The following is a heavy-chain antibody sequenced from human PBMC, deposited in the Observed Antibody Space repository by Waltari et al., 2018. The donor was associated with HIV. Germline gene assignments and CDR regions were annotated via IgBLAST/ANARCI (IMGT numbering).Heavy chain of an antibody. CDR1: GGPISSGSYS. V-gene: IGHV4-61*02. CDR2: IYTSGST. Sequence: QVQLQESGPGPVQPSQTLSLTRTVPGGPISSGSYSWSSLRTPAGKGLEWIGRIYTSGSTNYNPSLKSRVTISVDTSKNQFSLKLRSVTAADTAVYYCATEVISDGYSPRDYFDYWGQGTLVTVSS. CDR3: ATEVISDGYSPRDYFDY. D-gene: IGHD3-10*01. J-gene: IGHJ4*02.